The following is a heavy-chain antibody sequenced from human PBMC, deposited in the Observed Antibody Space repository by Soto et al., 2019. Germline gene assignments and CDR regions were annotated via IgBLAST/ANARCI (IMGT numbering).Heavy chain of an antibody. V-gene: IGHV1-69*12. Sequence: QVQLVQSGAEVKKPGSSVKVSCKASGGTFSSYAISWVRQAPGQGLEWMGGIIPIFGTANYAQKFQGRVTITADEYKSTTYMELSSLRSEDTAVYYCAIDCPPDYYYYGMDVWGQGTKVTVSS. J-gene: IGHJ6*02. D-gene: IGHD3-9*01. CDR1: GGTFSSYA. CDR3: AIDCPPDYYYYGMDV. CDR2: IIPIFGTA.